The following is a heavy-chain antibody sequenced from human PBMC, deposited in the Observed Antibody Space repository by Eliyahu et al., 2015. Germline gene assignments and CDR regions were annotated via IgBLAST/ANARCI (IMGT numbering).Heavy chain of an antibody. CDR3: ARLIRLRSFLRQSLADAFDI. V-gene: IGHV2-70*01. Sequence: QVTLRESGPALVKPTQTLTLTCTFSGFSLSTSGMCVSWIRQPPGKALEWLALIDWDDDKYYNTSLKTRLTISKDTSKNQVVLTMTNVDPVDTATYYCARLIRLRSFLRQSLADAFDIWGQGTMVTVSS. CDR1: GFSLSTSGMC. CDR2: IDWDDDK. D-gene: IGHD3-3*01. J-gene: IGHJ3*02.